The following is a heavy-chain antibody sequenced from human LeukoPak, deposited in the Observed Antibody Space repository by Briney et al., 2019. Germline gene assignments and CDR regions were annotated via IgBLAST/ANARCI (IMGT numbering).Heavy chain of an antibody. J-gene: IGHJ4*02. CDR2: IYHSGST. CDR1: GGSISSGGYS. V-gene: IGHV4-30-2*02. Sequence: SETLSLTCAVSGGSISSGGYSWSWIRQPPGEGLEWIGYIYHSGSTYYNPSLKSRVTISVDTSKNQFSLKLSSVTAADTAVYYCARLRRDGYSYVIQLYYFDYWGQGTLVTVSS. CDR3: ARLRRDGYSYVIQLYYFDY. D-gene: IGHD5-18*01.